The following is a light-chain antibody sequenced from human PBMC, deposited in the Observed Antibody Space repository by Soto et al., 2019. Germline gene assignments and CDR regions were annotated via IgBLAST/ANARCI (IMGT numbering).Light chain of an antibody. V-gene: IGLV2-14*01. CDR3: SSYTSSSTLI. CDR2: EVN. CDR1: GSDIGTYNF. J-gene: IGLJ1*01. Sequence: QSALTQPASVSGSPGQSITISCAGTGSDIGTYNFVSWYQQRPGRVPKLILYEVNHRPSGVSNRFSGSKSGSTASLTISGLQAEDEADYYCSSYTSSSTLIFGTATKLTVL.